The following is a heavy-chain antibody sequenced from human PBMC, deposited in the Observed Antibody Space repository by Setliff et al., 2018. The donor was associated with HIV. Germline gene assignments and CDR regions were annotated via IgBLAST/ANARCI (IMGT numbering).Heavy chain of an antibody. CDR3: ASMYGDYIGHSEH. Sequence: LRLSCAASTFTVSNYAMSWFRQSPGKGLEWVGTIWHSGNTYYNPSLRSRVSLSIDTSKKEFSLKLNSVTAADTAVYYCASMYGDYIGHSEHWGQGTLVTVSS. J-gene: IGHJ4*02. CDR1: TFTVSNYA. D-gene: IGHD4-17*01. V-gene: IGHV4-38-2*01. CDR2: IWHSGNT.